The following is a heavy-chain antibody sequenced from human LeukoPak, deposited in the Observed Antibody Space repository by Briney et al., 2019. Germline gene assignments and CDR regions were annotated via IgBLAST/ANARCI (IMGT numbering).Heavy chain of an antibody. V-gene: IGHV3-9*01. J-gene: IGHJ6*02. D-gene: IGHD6-19*01. CDR1: GFTFDDYA. CDR2: MSWNSGSV. CDR3: AKDMVSGAGGYYYYYGMDV. Sequence: PGGSLRLSCAASGFTFDDYAMHWVRQAAGKGLEWVSGMSWNSGSVGYADSVKGRFTISRDNAKNSLYLQMNSLRAEDTALYYCAKDMVSGAGGYYYYYGMDVWGQGTTVTVSS.